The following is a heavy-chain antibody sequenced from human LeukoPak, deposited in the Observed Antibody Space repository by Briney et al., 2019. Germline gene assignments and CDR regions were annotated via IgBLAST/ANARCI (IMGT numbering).Heavy chain of an antibody. CDR3: ARASGLLRFLEWLPAYFDY. D-gene: IGHD3-3*01. CDR2: ISYSGST. Sequence: SETLSLTCTVSGGSISSYYWSWIRQPPGKGLEWIGYISYSGSTNYIPSLKSRVTISVDTSKKQSSLKLSSVTAAYTAMYCCARASGLLRFLEWLPAYFDYWGQGTLVTVSS. J-gene: IGHJ4*02. CDR1: GGSISSYY. V-gene: IGHV4-59*01.